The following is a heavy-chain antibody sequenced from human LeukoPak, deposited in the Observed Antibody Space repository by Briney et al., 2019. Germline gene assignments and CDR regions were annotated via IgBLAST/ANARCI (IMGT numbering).Heavy chain of an antibody. D-gene: IGHD3-22*01. CDR1: GFTFSSYA. J-gene: IGHJ3*02. V-gene: IGHV3-30*04. CDR3: SRDYSDSSGYYPHPLDAFDI. Sequence: GGSLRLSCAASGFTFSSYALHRVRQAPGKGLEWVAVISYVGSNKYYADSVKGRVTISRDNSKNKLYLQMNSLRAEDTAVYYCSRDYSDSSGYYPHPLDAFDIWGQGTMVSVSS. CDR2: ISYVGSNK.